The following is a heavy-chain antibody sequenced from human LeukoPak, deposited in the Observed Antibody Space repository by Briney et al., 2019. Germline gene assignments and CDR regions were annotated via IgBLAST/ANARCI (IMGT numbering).Heavy chain of an antibody. J-gene: IGHJ5*02. Sequence: PSETLSLTCTVSGGSVSSGSYYWSWIRQPPGKGPEWIGYIYYSGSTNYNPSLKSRVTISVDTSKNQFSLKLSSVTAADTAVYYCARVPRTMVRGVIILGFDPWGQGTLVTVSS. V-gene: IGHV4-61*01. D-gene: IGHD3-10*01. CDR1: GGSVSSGSYY. CDR3: ARVPRTMVRGVIILGFDP. CDR2: IYYSGST.